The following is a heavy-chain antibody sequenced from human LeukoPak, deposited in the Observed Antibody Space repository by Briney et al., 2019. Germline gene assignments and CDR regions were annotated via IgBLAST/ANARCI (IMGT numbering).Heavy chain of an antibody. J-gene: IGHJ4*02. CDR1: GGSISSYY. V-gene: IGHV4-59*08. CDR2: IYYSGTT. Sequence: PSETLSLTCTVSGGSISSYYWSWIRQPPGKGLECIGYIYYSGTTNYNPSLKSRVTISVDMSRNQFSLKLRSVTAADTAVYYCARLSSRYNSGTLDYWGQGTMVTVSS. D-gene: IGHD3-10*01. CDR3: ARLSSRYNSGTLDY.